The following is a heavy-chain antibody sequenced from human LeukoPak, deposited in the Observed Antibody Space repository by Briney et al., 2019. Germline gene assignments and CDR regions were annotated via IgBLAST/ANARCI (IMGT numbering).Heavy chain of an antibody. D-gene: IGHD3-10*01. J-gene: IGHJ4*02. CDR2: ITGDGSST. CDR3: AKYFGPGTYAVDY. V-gene: IGHV3-74*03. Sequence: GGSLRLSCAASGFTFSSYNMHWVRQGPGKGLVWVSRITGDGSSTTYADSVRGRFTISRDNAKNTVYLQMNSLSADDTAVYYCAKYFGPGTYAVDYWGQGTLVTVSS. CDR1: GFTFSSYN.